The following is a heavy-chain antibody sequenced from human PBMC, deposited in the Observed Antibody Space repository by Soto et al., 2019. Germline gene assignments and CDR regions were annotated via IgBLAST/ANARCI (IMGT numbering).Heavy chain of an antibody. CDR3: PREYSGYAIANGSYYNQ. Sequence: ASVKVSCKASGYTFTSYYMHWVRQAPGQGLEWMGIINPSGGSTSYAQKFQVRVTMTRDTSTSTVYMELSSLRSEDTAVYYCPREYSGYAIANGSYYNQWRQGTLVTVSS. CDR1: GYTFTSYY. CDR2: INPSGGST. V-gene: IGHV1-46*01. J-gene: IGHJ4*02. D-gene: IGHD5-12*01.